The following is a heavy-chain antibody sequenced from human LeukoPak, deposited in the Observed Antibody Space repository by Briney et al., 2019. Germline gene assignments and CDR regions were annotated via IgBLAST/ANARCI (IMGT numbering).Heavy chain of an antibody. CDR1: GGSISSGSYY. CDR3: AREPTRIAAPWYYFDY. V-gene: IGHV4-61*02. D-gene: IGHD6-6*01. J-gene: IGHJ4*02. Sequence: SETLSLTCTVSGGSISSGSYYWSWIRQPAGKGLEWIGRIYTSGSTNYNPSLKSRVTISVDTSKNQFSLKLSSVTAADTAVYYCAREPTRIAAPWYYFDYWGQGTLVTVSS. CDR2: IYTSGST.